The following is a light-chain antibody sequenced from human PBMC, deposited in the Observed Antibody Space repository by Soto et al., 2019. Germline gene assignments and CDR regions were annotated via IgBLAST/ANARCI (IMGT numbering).Light chain of an antibody. Sequence: QSALTQPASVSGSPGQSITISCTGTSSDVGGYNYVSWYQQHPGKAPKLMIYDVSNRPSGVSNRFSGSKSGNTASLTNSGLQAEDEADYYCSSYTSSSSFVFGGGTKLTVL. CDR3: SSYTSSSSFV. V-gene: IGLV2-14*01. J-gene: IGLJ2*01. CDR2: DVS. CDR1: SSDVGGYNY.